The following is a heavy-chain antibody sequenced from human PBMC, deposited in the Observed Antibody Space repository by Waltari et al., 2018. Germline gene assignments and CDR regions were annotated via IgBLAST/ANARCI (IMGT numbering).Heavy chain of an antibody. CDR1: GFTFSSYW. CDR2: IKQDGSEN. V-gene: IGHV3-7*01. J-gene: IGHJ4*02. Sequence: EVQLVESGGGLVQPGGSLRLSCAASGFTFSSYWMSWVRQAPGKGLDGVANIKQDGSENYYVDSVKGRFTFSRDNAKNSLYLQMNSLRAEDTAVYYCARPYASGWYINFDYWGQGTLVTVSS. CDR3: ARPYASGWYINFDY. D-gene: IGHD6-19*01.